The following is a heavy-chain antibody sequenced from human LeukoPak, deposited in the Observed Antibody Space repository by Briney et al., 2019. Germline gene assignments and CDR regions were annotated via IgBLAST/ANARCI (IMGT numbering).Heavy chain of an antibody. J-gene: IGHJ5*02. Sequence: PGGSLRLSCAASGFTFSSYSMNWVRQAPGKGLEWVSSISSSSTYIYYADSVKGRFTISRDNAKNSLYLQMNSLRAEDTAVYYCARGDRDGYPGSPSWGQGTLVTVSS. V-gene: IGHV3-21*01. CDR3: ARGDRDGYPGSPS. D-gene: IGHD5-24*01. CDR1: GFTFSSYS. CDR2: ISSSSTYI.